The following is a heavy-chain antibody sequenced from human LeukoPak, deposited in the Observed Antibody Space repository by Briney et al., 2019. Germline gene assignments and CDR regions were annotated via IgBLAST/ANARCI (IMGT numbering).Heavy chain of an antibody. CDR1: GYTFTGYY. Sequence: GASVKVSCKASGYTFTGYYMHWVRQAPGQGLEWMGRINPNSGGTNYAQKFQGRVTMTRDTSISTAYMELSRLRSDDTAVYYCARDHPSNYYGSGSYDYWGQGTLVTVSS. CDR3: ARDHPSNYYGSGSYDY. V-gene: IGHV1-2*06. J-gene: IGHJ4*02. D-gene: IGHD3-10*01. CDR2: INPNSGGT.